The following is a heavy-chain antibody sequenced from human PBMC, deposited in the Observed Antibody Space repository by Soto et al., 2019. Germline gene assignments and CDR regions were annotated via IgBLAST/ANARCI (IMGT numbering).Heavy chain of an antibody. Sequence: PSETLPLTCTVSGGSISSSSYYWCWIRQPPGKGLEWIGSIYYSGSTYYNPSLRSRVTISVDTSKNQFSLKLSSVTAADTAVYYCARRSKLVKWWFDPWGQGTLVTVSS. D-gene: IGHD6-6*01. V-gene: IGHV4-39*01. CDR3: ARRSKLVKWWFDP. CDR1: GGSISSSSYY. J-gene: IGHJ5*02. CDR2: IYYSGST.